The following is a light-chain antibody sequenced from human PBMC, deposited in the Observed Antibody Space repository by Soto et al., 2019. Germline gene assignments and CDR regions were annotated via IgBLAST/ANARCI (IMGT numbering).Light chain of an antibody. J-gene: IGLJ1*01. CDR3: CSYAGSATYV. Sequence: QSALTQPASVSGSPGQSINISCTGTTSDVGSYSLVSWYQQHPGKAPKLMIYEGTKRPSGVSNRFSGSKSGNTASLTISGLQAEDEADYYCCSYAGSATYVFGTGTKVTVL. V-gene: IGLV2-23*01. CDR1: TSDVGSYSL. CDR2: EGT.